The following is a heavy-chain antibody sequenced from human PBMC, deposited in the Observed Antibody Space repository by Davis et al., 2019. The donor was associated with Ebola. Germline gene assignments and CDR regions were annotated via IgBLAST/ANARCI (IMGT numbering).Heavy chain of an antibody. V-gene: IGHV4-34*01. CDR2: INHSGST. CDR3: ATGGGSGGHGY. J-gene: IGHJ4*02. Sequence: PSETLSLTCAVYGGSFSGYYWSWIRQPPGKGLEWSGEINHSGSTNYNPSLKSRVTISVDTSKNQFSLKLSSVTAADTAVYYCATGGGSGGHGYWGQGTLVTVSS. CDR1: GGSFSGYY. D-gene: IGHD6-19*01.